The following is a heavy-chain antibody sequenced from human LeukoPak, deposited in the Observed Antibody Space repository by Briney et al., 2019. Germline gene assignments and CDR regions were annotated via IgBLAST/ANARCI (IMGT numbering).Heavy chain of an antibody. V-gene: IGHV4-59*01. CDR2: IYNSGST. Sequence: SETLSLTGTVSGGSISSYYWSWIRQPPGKGLEWIGYIYNSGSTNYNSSLKSRVTISADTSKNQFSLKLSSVTAADTAVYYCARARGATIFQSAFDIWGQGTMVTVSS. J-gene: IGHJ3*02. CDR3: ARARGATIFQSAFDI. CDR1: GGSISSYY. D-gene: IGHD5-24*01.